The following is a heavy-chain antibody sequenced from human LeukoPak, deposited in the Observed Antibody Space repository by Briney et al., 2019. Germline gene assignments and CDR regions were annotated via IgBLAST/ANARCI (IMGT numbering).Heavy chain of an antibody. D-gene: IGHD4-17*01. V-gene: IGHV4-59*01. CDR1: GGSISSYY. CDR2: IYYSGST. CDR3: AGHITVTKFDY. J-gene: IGHJ4*02. Sequence: PSETLSLTRTVSGGSISSYYWSWIRQPPGKGLEWIGYIYYSGSTNYNPSLKSRVTISVDTSKNQFSLKLSSVTAAGTAVYYCAGHITVTKFDYWGQGTLVTVSS.